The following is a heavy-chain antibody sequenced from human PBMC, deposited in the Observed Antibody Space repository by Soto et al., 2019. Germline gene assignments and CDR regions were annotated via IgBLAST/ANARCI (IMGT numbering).Heavy chain of an antibody. D-gene: IGHD5-18*01. J-gene: IGHJ4*02. CDR2: IYYSGST. CDR1: GGSISSYH. Sequence: SETLSLTCTVSGGSISSYHWSWIRQPPGKGLEWIGYIYYSGSTNYNPSLKSRVTISVDTSKNQFSLKLSSVTAADTAVYYCARVRGYSYGYGSFDYWGQGTLVTVSS. V-gene: IGHV4-59*01. CDR3: ARVRGYSYGYGSFDY.